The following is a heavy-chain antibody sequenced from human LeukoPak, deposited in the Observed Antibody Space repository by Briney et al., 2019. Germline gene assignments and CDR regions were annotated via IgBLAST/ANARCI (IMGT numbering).Heavy chain of an antibody. Sequence: PSETLSLTCSVPRGSISSSTYYWGWIRQPPEKGLEWIGSIYYSGSTYYNPSLKSRVTISVDTSKNQFSLKLRSVTAADKAVYYCETIRPYNYGNFDYWGQGTLVTVSS. D-gene: IGHD5-18*01. CDR1: RGSISSSTYY. CDR3: ETIRPYNYGNFDY. CDR2: IYYSGST. V-gene: IGHV4-39*01. J-gene: IGHJ4*02.